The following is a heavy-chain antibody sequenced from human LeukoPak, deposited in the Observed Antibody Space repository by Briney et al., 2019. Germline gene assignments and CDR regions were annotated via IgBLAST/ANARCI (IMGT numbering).Heavy chain of an antibody. CDR2: ISGSGGST. CDR3: AKDDSKFRIAAAGIY. CDR1: GFTFSSFA. J-gene: IGHJ4*02. D-gene: IGHD6-13*01. V-gene: IGHV3-23*01. Sequence: RGSLRLSCAASGFTFSSFAMSWVRPAPGEGLEWGSAISGSGGSTSYTDSVKGRFTISRDNSKNTLYLQMNSLRAEDTAVYYCAKDDSKFRIAAAGIYWGQGTLVTVSS.